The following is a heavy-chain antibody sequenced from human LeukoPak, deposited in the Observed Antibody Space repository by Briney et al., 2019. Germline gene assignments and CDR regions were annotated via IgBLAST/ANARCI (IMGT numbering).Heavy chain of an antibody. D-gene: IGHD3-22*01. CDR1: GYTFTDYY. J-gene: IGHJ4*02. V-gene: IGHV1-2*02. CDR2: INPNSGGK. CDR3: ARGGYYDSSGFDN. Sequence: ASVKVSFKASGYTFTDYYLHWVRQAPGQGLERMGCINPNSGGKKYGQKLQGRVTMTRDTSISTAYMELTGLGSDDTAVYYCARGGYYDSSGFDNWGQGNLVTVSS.